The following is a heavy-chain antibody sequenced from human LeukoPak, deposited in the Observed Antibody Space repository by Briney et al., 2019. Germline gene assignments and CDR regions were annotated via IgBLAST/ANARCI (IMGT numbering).Heavy chain of an antibody. CDR1: GYTFTSYD. V-gene: IGHV1-8*01. J-gene: IGHJ3*02. CDR2: MNPNSGNT. D-gene: IGHD2-15*01. Sequence: GASVKVSCKASGYTFTSYDINWVRQATGQGLEWMGWMNPNSGNTGYAQKFQGRVTMTRNTSISTAYMELSSLRFEDTAVYYCARVRYCSGGSCYAFVAFDIWGQGTMVTVSS. CDR3: ARVRYCSGGSCYAFVAFDI.